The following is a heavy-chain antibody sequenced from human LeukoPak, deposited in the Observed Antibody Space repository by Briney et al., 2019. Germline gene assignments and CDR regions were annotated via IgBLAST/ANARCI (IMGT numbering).Heavy chain of an antibody. V-gene: IGHV3-23*01. J-gene: IGHJ4*02. Sequence: PGGSLRLSCAASGFTFSSYAMSWVRQAPGKGLEWVSAISGSGGSTYYADSVKGRFAISRDNSKNTLYLQMNSLRAEDTAVYYCAKAGGSSSGWFGFWGQGTLVTVSS. D-gene: IGHD6-19*01. CDR3: AKAGGSSSGWFGF. CDR1: GFTFSSYA. CDR2: ISGSGGST.